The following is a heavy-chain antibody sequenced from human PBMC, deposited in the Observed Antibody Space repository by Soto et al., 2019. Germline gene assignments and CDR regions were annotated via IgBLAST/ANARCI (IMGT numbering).Heavy chain of an antibody. D-gene: IGHD3-3*01. J-gene: IGHJ4*02. CDR1: GFTFSSYA. Sequence: EVQLLESGGGLVQPGGSLRLSCAASGFTFSSYAMSWVRQAPGKGLEWGAAISGSGGSTYYADSVKGRFTISRDNSKNPLYLQMNSLRAEDTAVYYCAKDSGQAYDFWSGYYPAYFDYWGQGTLVTVSS. CDR3: AKDSGQAYDFWSGYYPAYFDY. V-gene: IGHV3-23*01. CDR2: ISGSGGST.